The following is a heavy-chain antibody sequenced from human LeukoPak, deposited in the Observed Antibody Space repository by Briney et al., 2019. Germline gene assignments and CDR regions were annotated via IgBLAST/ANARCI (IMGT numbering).Heavy chain of an antibody. V-gene: IGHV3-30-3*01. Sequence: PGGSLRLSCAASGFTFSTYAMHWVRQGPGKGLEWVAVISYDGSNKYYADSVKGRFTISRDNSKNTLYLQMSSLSAEDTGVYYCARTTTPHYYGSGSYALGYWGQGTLVSVP. CDR2: ISYDGSNK. J-gene: IGHJ4*02. D-gene: IGHD3-10*01. CDR1: GFTFSTYA. CDR3: ARTTTPHYYGSGSYALGY.